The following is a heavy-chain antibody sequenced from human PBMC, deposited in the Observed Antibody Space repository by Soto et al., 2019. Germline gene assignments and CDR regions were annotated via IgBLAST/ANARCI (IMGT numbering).Heavy chain of an antibody. D-gene: IGHD3-10*01. J-gene: IGHJ2*01. CDR3: ARYYGSGREPYWYFDL. CDR1: GGTFSSYA. Sequence: QVQLVQSGAEVKKPGSSVKVSCKASGGTFSSYAISWVRQAPGQGLEWMGGIIPIFGTANYAQKFQGRVTITADESTRTAYMELCSLRSEDTAVYYCARYYGSGREPYWYFDLWGRGTLVTVSS. CDR2: IIPIFGTA. V-gene: IGHV1-69*01.